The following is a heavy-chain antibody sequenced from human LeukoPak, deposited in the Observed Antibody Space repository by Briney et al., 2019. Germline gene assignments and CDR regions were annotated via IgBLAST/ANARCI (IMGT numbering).Heavy chain of an antibody. J-gene: IGHJ4*02. V-gene: IGHV4-61*02. D-gene: IGHD5-24*01. Sequence: PSETLSLTCTVSGGSISSGSYYWSWIRQPAGKGLEWIGRIYTSGSTNYNPSLKSRVTISVDTSKNQLSLKLSSVTAADTAVYYCAREGMATIIYWGQGTLVTVSS. CDR2: IYTSGST. CDR1: GGSISSGSYY. CDR3: AREGMATIIY.